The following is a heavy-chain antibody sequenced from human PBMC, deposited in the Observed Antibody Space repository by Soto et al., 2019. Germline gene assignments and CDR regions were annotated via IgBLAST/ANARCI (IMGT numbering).Heavy chain of an antibody. CDR1: GYRFTTYW. Sequence: GASLKISCKGSGYRFTTYWIDWVRQMPGKGLEWIGIIYPGDSTTSYNPSFQGQVTISADASVSAAYLQWSSLKASDTAIYYCPRHKGSPGYYYGMDVRRQGTTVTVTS. CDR2: IYPGDSTT. D-gene: IGHD6-13*01. J-gene: IGHJ6*02. CDR3: PRHKGSPGYYYGMDV. V-gene: IGHV5-51*01.